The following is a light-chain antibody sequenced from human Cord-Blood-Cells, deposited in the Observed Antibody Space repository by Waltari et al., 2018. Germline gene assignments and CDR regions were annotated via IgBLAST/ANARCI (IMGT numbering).Light chain of an antibody. CDR3: SSYTSSSTLV. J-gene: IGLJ2*01. CDR1: SSDVGGYNY. Sequence: QSALTQPASVSGSPGQSITISCTGTSSDVGGYNYVSWYQQHPCKAPKLMIYDVSTRPSGVSKRFAVSKSGNAASLTICGLRAEDDDDYYGSSYTSSSTLVCGGGTKLTVL. V-gene: IGLV2-14*01. CDR2: DVS.